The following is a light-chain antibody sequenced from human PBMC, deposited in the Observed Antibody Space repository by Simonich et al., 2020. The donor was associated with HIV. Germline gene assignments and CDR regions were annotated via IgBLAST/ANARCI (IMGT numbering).Light chain of an antibody. CDR3: VLYMSSGISV. V-gene: IGLV8-61*01. J-gene: IGLJ2*01. Sequence: QTVVTQEPSFSVSPGGTVTLTCGLSSGSVSTSYYPSWYHQTPGQAPRTLIYYTNTRSSGVPDRFSGSILGNKAALTITGAQADDEPDYYCVLYMSSGISVFGGGTKLTVL. CDR2: YTN. CDR1: SGSVSTSYY.